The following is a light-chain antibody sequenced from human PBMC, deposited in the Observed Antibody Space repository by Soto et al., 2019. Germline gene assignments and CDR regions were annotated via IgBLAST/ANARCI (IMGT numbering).Light chain of an antibody. CDR1: QSLLHSDGYNY. V-gene: IGKV2-28*01. CDR3: MQALQTPLT. Sequence: DIVMTQSPLSLPVTPGEPASISCRSSQSLLHSDGYNYLDWFLQRPGQSPQILIYFGSSRASGVPDRFSGSGSGTDFTLNISRVEAEDVGVYYCMQALQTPLTFGGGTKVDIK. CDR2: FGS. J-gene: IGKJ4*01.